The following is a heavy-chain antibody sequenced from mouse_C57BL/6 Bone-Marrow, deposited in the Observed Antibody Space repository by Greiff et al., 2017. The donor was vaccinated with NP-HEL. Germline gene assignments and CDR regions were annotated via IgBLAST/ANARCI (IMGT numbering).Heavy chain of an antibody. J-gene: IGHJ1*03. CDR1: EYEFPSHD. D-gene: IGHD2-12*01. Sequence: DVKLVESGGGLVQPGESLKLSCESNEYEFPSHDMSWVRKTPEKRLELVAAIKSDGGSTYYPDTMERRFIISRDNPKKTLYLQMSRLRSEDTALYYCARRGLRRYWYFDVWGTGTTVTVSS. V-gene: IGHV5-2*03. CDR3: ARRGLRRYWYFDV. CDR2: IKSDGGST.